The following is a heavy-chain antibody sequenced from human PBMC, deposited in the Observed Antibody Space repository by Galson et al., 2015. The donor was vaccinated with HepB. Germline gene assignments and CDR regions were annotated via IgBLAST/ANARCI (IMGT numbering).Heavy chain of an antibody. D-gene: IGHD3-22*01. CDR2: IYYSGST. J-gene: IGHJ3*02. CDR3: AGSSITYDSSGYYDRRVAFDI. CDR1: GGSISSGDYY. Sequence: TLSLTCTVSGGSISSGDYYWSWIRQPPGKGLEWIGYIYYSGSTYYNPSLKSRVTISVDTSKNQFSLKLSSVTAADTAVYYCAGSSITYDSSGYYDRRVAFDIWGQGTMVTVSS. V-gene: IGHV4-30-4*01.